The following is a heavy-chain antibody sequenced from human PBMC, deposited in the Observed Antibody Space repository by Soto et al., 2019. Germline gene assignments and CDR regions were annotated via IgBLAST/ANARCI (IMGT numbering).Heavy chain of an antibody. V-gene: IGHV4-39*01. D-gene: IGHD3-22*01. CDR2: IYYSGST. CDR3: ASLRITMIVVVPGVDY. CDR1: GGSISSSSYY. Sequence: PSETLSLTCTVSGGSISSSSYYWGWIRQPPGKGLEWIGSIYYSGSTYYNPSLKSRVTISVDTSKNQFSLKLSSVTAADTAVYYCASLRITMIVVVPGVDYWGQGTLVTAS. J-gene: IGHJ4*02.